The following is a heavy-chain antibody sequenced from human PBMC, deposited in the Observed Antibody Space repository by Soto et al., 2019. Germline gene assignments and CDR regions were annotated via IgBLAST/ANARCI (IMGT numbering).Heavy chain of an antibody. CDR2: IWYDGSNK. CDR3: ARTSPRPGYFDY. CDR1: GFTFSSYG. V-gene: IGHV3-33*01. Sequence: QVPLVESGGGVVQPGRSLRLSCAASGFTFSSYGMHWVRQAPGKGLEWVAVIWYDGSNKYYADSVKGRFTISRDNSKNTLYLQMNSLRAEDTAVYYCARTSPRPGYFDYWGQGTLVTVSS. J-gene: IGHJ4*02.